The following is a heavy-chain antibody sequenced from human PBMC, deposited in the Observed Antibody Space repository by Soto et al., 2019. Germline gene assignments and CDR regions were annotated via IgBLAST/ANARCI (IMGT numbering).Heavy chain of an antibody. V-gene: IGHV1-69*06. CDR2: IIPIFGTA. CDR1: GGTFSSYA. Sequence: QVQLVQSGAEVKKPGSSVKVSCKASGGTFSSYAISWVRQAPGQGLEWMGGIIPIFGTANYAQKFQGRVTIPADKSTTTAYMVLSSLRSEETAVYFCASIAYSSGYNWGQVTLVTVSS. J-gene: IGHJ4*02. D-gene: IGHD6-19*01. CDR3: ASIAYSSGYN.